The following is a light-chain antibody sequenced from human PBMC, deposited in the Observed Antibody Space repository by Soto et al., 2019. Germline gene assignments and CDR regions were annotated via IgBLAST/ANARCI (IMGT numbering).Light chain of an antibody. CDR1: SPNVGRNY. J-gene: IGLJ2*01. V-gene: IGLV1-47*01. CDR2: RNN. Sequence: QAVVTQPPSASGTPGQRVTISCSGSSPNVGRNYVYWYQQVPGAAPKLLIYRNNQRPSGVADRFSGSKSDTSASLAISELRSEDEADYDCAAWDDSLSGHLVFGGGTKLTVL. CDR3: AAWDDSLSGHLV.